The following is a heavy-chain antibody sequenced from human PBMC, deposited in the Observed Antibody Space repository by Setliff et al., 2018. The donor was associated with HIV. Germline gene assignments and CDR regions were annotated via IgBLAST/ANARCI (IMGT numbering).Heavy chain of an antibody. V-gene: IGHV4-59*11. Sequence: SETLSLTCTVSNGSISSHYWSWIRQPPGKGLEWIGNRYYSGSTNYNPSLKSRVTISVDRSQNHFSLKLSSVTAADTAVYYCAREVDYYDSSRYLLLYYFDSWGQGTLVTVSS. CDR1: NGSISSHY. D-gene: IGHD3-22*01. J-gene: IGHJ4*02. CDR2: RYYSGST. CDR3: AREVDYYDSSRYLLLYYFDS.